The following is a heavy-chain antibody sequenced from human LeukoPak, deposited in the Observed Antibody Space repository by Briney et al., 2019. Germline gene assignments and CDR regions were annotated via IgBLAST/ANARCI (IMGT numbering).Heavy chain of an antibody. CDR2: ISAYNGNT. V-gene: IGHV1-18*01. J-gene: IGHJ5*02. CDR3: AVTYYYDSSGYRSGPRNWFDP. Sequence: ASVKVSCKASGYTFTSYGISWVRQAPGQGLEWMGWISAYNGNTNYAQKLQGRVTMTTDTSTSTAYMELRSLRSDDTAVYYCAVTYYYDSSGYRSGPRNWFDPWGQGTPVTVSS. D-gene: IGHD3-22*01. CDR1: GYTFTSYG.